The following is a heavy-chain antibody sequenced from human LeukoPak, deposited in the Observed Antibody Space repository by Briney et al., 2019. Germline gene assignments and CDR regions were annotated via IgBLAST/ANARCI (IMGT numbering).Heavy chain of an antibody. D-gene: IGHD3-10*01. J-gene: IGHJ4*02. V-gene: IGHV3-30*02. CDR2: IRYDGSNK. Sequence: GGSLRLSCAASGFTFSSYGMYWVRQAPGKGLEWVAFIRYDGSNKYYADSVKGRFTISRDNSKNTLYLQMNSLRAEDTAMYYCAKDRSSLFDYWGQGTLVTVSS. CDR3: AKDRSSLFDY. CDR1: GFTFSSYG.